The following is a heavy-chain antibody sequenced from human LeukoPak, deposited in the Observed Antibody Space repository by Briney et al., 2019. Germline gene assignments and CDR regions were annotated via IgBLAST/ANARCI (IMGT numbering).Heavy chain of an antibody. V-gene: IGHV1-69*13. CDR1: GYTFTGYY. CDR3: AQPGKTMSDAFDI. J-gene: IGHJ3*02. Sequence: SVKVSCKASGYTFTGYYMHWVRQAPGQGLEWMGGIIPIFGTANYAQKFQGRVTITADESTSTAYMELSSLRSEDTAVYYCAQPGKTMSDAFDIWGQGTMVTVSS. CDR2: IIPIFGTA. D-gene: IGHD3-22*01.